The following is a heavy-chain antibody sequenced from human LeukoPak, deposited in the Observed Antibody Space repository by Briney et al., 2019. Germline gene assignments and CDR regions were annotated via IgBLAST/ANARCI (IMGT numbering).Heavy chain of an antibody. CDR1: GFTFSSYG. Sequence: GGSLRLSCAASGFTFSSYGMHWVRQAPGKGLEWVAVISYDGSNKYYADSVKGRFTISRDNSKNTLYLQMNSLRAEDTAAYYCAKFGLSSWYIWRSQDGMDVWGQGTTVTVSS. CDR3: AKFGLSSWYIWRSQDGMDV. CDR2: ISYDGSNK. D-gene: IGHD6-13*01. J-gene: IGHJ6*02. V-gene: IGHV3-30*18.